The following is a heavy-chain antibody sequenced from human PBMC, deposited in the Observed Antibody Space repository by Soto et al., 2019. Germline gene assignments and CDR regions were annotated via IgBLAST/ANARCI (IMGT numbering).Heavy chain of an antibody. CDR1: GFTFSSYA. CDR3: STYAARRRNNYYYYGMDV. Sequence: PGGSLRLSCAASGFTFSSYAMSWVRQAPGKGLEWVSAISGSGGSTYYADSVKGRFTISRDSSKNTLYLQMNSLRAEATAVYHYSTYAARRRNNYYYYGMDVWGQGTTVTVSS. D-gene: IGHD2-8*01. J-gene: IGHJ6*02. CDR2: ISGSGGST. V-gene: IGHV3-23*01.